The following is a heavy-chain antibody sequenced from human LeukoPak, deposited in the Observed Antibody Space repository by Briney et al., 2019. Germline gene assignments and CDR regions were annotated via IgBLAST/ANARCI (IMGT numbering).Heavy chain of an antibody. D-gene: IGHD6-19*01. J-gene: IGHJ4*02. CDR2: IYYSGSS. CDR3: ARTYREWLPYGEFDY. Sequence: PSETLYLIWTVSCGSIYSYYGSWIRQPPGKGLEWIGYIYYSGSSNYNPSLMRRATNSVDTSKNQFSLQLSSVAAEDTAVYYCARTYREWLPYGEFDYWGQGTLVSVSS. V-gene: IGHV4-59*01. CDR1: CGSIYSYY.